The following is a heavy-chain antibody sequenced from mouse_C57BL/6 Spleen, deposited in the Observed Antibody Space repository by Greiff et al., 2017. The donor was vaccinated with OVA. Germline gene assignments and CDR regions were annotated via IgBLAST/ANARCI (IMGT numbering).Heavy chain of an antibody. D-gene: IGHD1-1*01. J-gene: IGHJ2*01. CDR3: ARFITTVVD. CDR1: GYTFTSYW. CDR2: IDPSDSYT. V-gene: IGHV1-69*01. Sequence: VQLQQPGAELVMPGASVKLSCKASGYTFTSYWMHWVKQRPGQGLEWIGEIDPSDSYTNYNQKFKGKSTLTVDKSSSTAYMQLSSLTSEDSAVYYCARFITTVVDWGQGTTLTVSS.